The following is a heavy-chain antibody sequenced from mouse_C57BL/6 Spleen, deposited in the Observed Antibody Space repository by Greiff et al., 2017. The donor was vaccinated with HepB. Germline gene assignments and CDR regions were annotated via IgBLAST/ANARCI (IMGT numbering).Heavy chain of an antibody. J-gene: IGHJ3*01. D-gene: IGHD1-1*01. CDR3: TRMGGSSFAD. Sequence: VQLQESGAELVRPGASVTLSCKASGYTFTDYEMHWVKQTPVHGLEWIGAIDPETGGTAYNQKFKGKAILTADKSSSTAYMELRSLTSEDSAVYYCTRMGGSSFADWGQGTLVTVSA. CDR1: GYTFTDYE. CDR2: IDPETGGT. V-gene: IGHV1-15*01.